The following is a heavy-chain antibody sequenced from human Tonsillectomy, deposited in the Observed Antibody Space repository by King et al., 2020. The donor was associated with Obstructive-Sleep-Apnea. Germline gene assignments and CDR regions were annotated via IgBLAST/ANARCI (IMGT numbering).Heavy chain of an antibody. V-gene: IGHV2-5*01. CDR2: SYWNDDK. CDR3: AHMASLYYYYYGMDV. Sequence: VTLKESGPTLVQPTQTLTLTCAFSGFSLSTSGVAVGWIRQPPGKALEWLAVSYWNDDKRYSPSLESRLTNTKETSKIQVVLTMSDMDPADTATYYCAHMASLYYYYYGMDVWGQGTTVSVSS. J-gene: IGHJ6*02. CDR1: GFSLSTSGVA.